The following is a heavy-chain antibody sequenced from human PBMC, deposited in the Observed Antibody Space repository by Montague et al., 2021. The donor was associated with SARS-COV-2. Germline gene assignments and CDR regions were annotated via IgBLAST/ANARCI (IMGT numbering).Heavy chain of an antibody. V-gene: IGHV4-39*01. D-gene: IGHD5-12*01. Sequence: LSLTCLVSGGSITRSYYWGWIRQSPGKGLEWIGSIYYSGSTYYNPSLKSRVTISVDTSKNQFSLKLNSVTAADSAVYYCARYSGYDLSTDYWGSGSLVTVSS. CDR2: IYYSGST. CDR1: GGSITRSYY. J-gene: IGHJ4*02. CDR3: ARYSGYDLSTDY.